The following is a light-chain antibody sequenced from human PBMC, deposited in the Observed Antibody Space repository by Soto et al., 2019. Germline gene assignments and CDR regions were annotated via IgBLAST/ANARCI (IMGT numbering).Light chain of an antibody. CDR1: QSISSW. V-gene: IGKV1-5*03. J-gene: IGKJ1*01. CDR3: QQYNSQWT. Sequence: EIQMTQYTSTLSSSVGDRVTITCRASQSISSWLAWYQQKPGRAPKLLIYKASSLESGVPSRFSGSGSGTEFTLTISSLQPDDFATYYCQQYNSQWTFGQGSKVDIK. CDR2: KAS.